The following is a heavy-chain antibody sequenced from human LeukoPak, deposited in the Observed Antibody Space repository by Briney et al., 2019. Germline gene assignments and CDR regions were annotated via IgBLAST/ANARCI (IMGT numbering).Heavy chain of an antibody. CDR2: IKRKTDAGTT. CDR3: TTGNWGPY. D-gene: IGHD7-27*01. J-gene: IGHJ4*02. Sequence: GGSLRLSCAASGFTFSDAWMNWVRQAPGKGLEWVGRIKRKTDAGTTDYAAPVKGRFTISRDDSKNTLYLQLNSLKTEDTAVYYCTTGNWGPYWGQGTLVTVSS. CDR1: GFTFSDAW. V-gene: IGHV3-15*07.